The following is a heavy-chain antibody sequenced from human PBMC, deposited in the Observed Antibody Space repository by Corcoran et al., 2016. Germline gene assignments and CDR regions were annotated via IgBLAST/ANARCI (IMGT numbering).Heavy chain of an antibody. CDR1: GFTFSNFW. D-gene: IGHD6-19*01. V-gene: IGHV3-15*01. CDR3: TASTVAGAFDL. J-gene: IGHJ3*01. Sequence: EVQLVESGGGLVKPGESLTLSCAPSGFTFSNFWMSWVRQAPGKGLEWVGRLISKADGGTTDYTAPAKGRFTISGDDSQNTLYLQMNSLTTEDTAVYYCTASTVAGAFDLWGQGTMVTVSS. CDR2: LISKADGGTT.